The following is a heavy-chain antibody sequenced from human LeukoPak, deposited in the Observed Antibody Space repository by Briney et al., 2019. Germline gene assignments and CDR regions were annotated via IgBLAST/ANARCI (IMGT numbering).Heavy chain of an antibody. CDR3: ARSVYYGLGSYNWFFDL. CDR1: GGYIGKFY. V-gene: IGHV4-59*01. CDR2: AYYSGTT. Sequence: SETLSLTCSVSGGYIGKFYWSWIRQSPGMGLEWIGYAYYSGTTRYNRSFRGRVSMSADDSRNLFSLRLRSVTAADTAVYYCARSVYYGLGSYNWFFDLWGRGTLVTVSS. D-gene: IGHD3-16*01. J-gene: IGHJ2*01.